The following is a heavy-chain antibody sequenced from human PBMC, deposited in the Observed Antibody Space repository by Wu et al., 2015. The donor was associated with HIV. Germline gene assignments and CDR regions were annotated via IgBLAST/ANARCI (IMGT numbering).Heavy chain of an antibody. CDR2: INPNSGGT. CDR1: GYTFTGYY. V-gene: IGHV1-2*02. Sequence: QVQLVQSGAGGEEAVGASVKVSCKASGYTFTGYYMHWVRQAPGQGLEWMGWINPNSGGTNYAQKFQGRVTMTRDTSISTAYMELSRLRSDDTAVYYCARATPDTAMVFDYWGQGTLVTVSS. J-gene: IGHJ4*02. CDR3: ARATPDTAMVFDY. D-gene: IGHD5-18*01.